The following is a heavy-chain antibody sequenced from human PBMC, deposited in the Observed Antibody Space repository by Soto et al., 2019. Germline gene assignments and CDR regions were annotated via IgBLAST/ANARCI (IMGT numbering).Heavy chain of an antibody. CDR2: IKQDGSQK. D-gene: IGHD6-13*01. V-gene: IGHV3-7*01. CDR1: GFTSSDYW. Sequence: EVQLVESGGGLVQPGGSLRLSCAASGFTSSDYWMSWVRQAPGKGLEWVANIKQDGSQKFYVDSVKGQFTISRDNAKNSLYLQMNSLRAEDTAVYYCARRSWYDYWGQGTLVTVSS. J-gene: IGHJ4*02. CDR3: ARRSWYDY.